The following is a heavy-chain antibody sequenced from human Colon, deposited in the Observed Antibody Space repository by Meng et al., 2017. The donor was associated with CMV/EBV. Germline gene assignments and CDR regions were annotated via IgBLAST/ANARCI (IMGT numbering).Heavy chain of an antibody. CDR1: GGSFRGYY. CDR2: INHSGRT. V-gene: IGHV4-34*01. CDR3: ARGDCSSTSCYFPDHYYYYGMDV. Sequence: SETLSLTCAVSGGSFRGYYWSWIRQPPGKGLEWIGEINHSGRTNYNPSLKSRVTISVDTSKNQFSLKLSSVTAADTAVYYCARGDCSSTSCYFPDHYYYYGMDVWGQGTTVTVSS. J-gene: IGHJ6*02. D-gene: IGHD2-2*01.